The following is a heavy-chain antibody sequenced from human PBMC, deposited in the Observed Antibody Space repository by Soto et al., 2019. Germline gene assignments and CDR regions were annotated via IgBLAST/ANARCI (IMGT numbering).Heavy chain of an antibody. V-gene: IGHV3-23*01. J-gene: IGHJ6*02. CDR3: GVVPAANYYGMDV. D-gene: IGHD2-2*01. CDR1: GFTFSSYA. Sequence: EVQLLESGGGLVQPGGSLRLSCAASGFTFSSYATSWVRQAPGKGLEWVSAISGSGGSTYYADSVKGRFTISRDNSKNTLYLQMNSLRAEDTAVYYCGVVPAANYYGMDVWGQGTTVTVSS. CDR2: ISGSGGST.